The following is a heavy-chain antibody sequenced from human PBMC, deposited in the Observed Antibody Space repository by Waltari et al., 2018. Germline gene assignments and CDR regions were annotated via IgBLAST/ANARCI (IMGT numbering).Heavy chain of an antibody. CDR1: TYW. Sequence: TYWIGWVRQMPGKGLEWMGIILPRNSDTRYSPSFEGQVTISADNSINIAYLQWSSIKASDTAIYYCARHDWNDRDYWGQGTLVTVSS. CDR3: ARHDWNDRDY. V-gene: IGHV5-51*01. CDR2: ILPRNSDT. J-gene: IGHJ4*02. D-gene: IGHD1-1*01.